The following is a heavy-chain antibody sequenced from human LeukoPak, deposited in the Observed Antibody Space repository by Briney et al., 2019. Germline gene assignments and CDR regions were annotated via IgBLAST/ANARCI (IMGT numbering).Heavy chain of an antibody. Sequence: PGGSLRLSCAASGFTFSSCWMHWVRQAPGKGLVWVSRINSDGSNTNYADSVKGRFTISRDNAKNTLYLQMNSLRAEDTSVYYCARDGFYFGHWGQGTLVTVSS. CDR1: GFTFSSCW. J-gene: IGHJ4*02. CDR2: INSDGSNT. CDR3: ARDGFYFGH. V-gene: IGHV3-74*01.